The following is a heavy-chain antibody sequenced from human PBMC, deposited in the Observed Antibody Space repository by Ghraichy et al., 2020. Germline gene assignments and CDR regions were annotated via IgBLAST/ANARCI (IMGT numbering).Heavy chain of an antibody. Sequence: GESLNISCAASGFTFSSYAMSWVRQASGKGLEWVSAISGSGGSTYYADSVKGRFTISRDNSKNTLYLQMNSLRAEDTAVYYCAKTYYDFWSGLIHGYYYGMDVWGQGTTVTVSS. D-gene: IGHD3-3*01. CDR3: AKTYYDFWSGLIHGYYYGMDV. V-gene: IGHV3-23*01. CDR2: ISGSGGST. J-gene: IGHJ6*02. CDR1: GFTFSSYA.